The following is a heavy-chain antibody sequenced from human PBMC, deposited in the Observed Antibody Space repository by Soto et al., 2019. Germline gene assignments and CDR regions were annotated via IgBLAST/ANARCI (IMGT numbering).Heavy chain of an antibody. CDR1: GGSISRYY. J-gene: IGHJ4*02. V-gene: IGHV4-59*01. CDR2: IYYSGST. Sequence: QVQLQESGPGLVKPSETLSLTCTVSGGSISRYYWSWIRQPPGQGLEWIGYIYYSGSTNYTPSLKSRVTISVDTSKNQFSLTLSSVTAADTAVYDCARHVRYSVRYELFDYWGQGTLVTVSS. D-gene: IGHD1-26*01. CDR3: ARHVRYSVRYELFDY.